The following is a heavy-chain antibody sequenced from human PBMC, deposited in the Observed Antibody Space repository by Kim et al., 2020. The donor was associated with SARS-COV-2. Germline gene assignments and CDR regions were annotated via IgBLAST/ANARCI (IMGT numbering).Heavy chain of an antibody. D-gene: IGHD2-21*02. J-gene: IGHJ5*02. CDR1: GGSISSGGYY. CDR3: ARSFATAIGRFDP. CDR2: IYHSGST. V-gene: IGHV4-31*03. Sequence: SETLSLTYTVSGGSISSGGYYWSWIRQHPGKGLEWIGYIYHSGSTHYNPSLKSRVTISVDTSKNQLSLKLSSVTAADTAVYYCARSFATAIGRFDPWGQGTLVTVSS.